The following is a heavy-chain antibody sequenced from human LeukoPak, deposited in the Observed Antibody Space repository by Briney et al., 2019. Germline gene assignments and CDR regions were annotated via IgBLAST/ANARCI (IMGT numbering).Heavy chain of an antibody. D-gene: IGHD3-9*01. CDR1: GFTFSDYN. Sequence: KPGGSLRLSCAASGFTFSDYNMRWIRQAPGKGLEWVSSISRSGSTKYYADSVKGRFTISRDNAKNSLYLQMNSLGAEDTALYYCAKESTRRLRYFDWLSKNYYYYYMDVWGKGTTVTISS. V-gene: IGHV3-11*01. CDR3: AKESTRRLRYFDWLSKNYYYYYMDV. CDR2: ISRSGSTK. J-gene: IGHJ6*03.